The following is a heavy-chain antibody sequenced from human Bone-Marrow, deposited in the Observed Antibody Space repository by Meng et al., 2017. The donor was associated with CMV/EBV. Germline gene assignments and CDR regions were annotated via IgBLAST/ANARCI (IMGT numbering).Heavy chain of an antibody. Sequence: GGSLRLSCAASGFTFSSYWMHWVRQVPGKGLVWVSRIHRDAYYADSVRGRFTISRDNSKNTLYLQMNSLRAEDTAVYYCARDQFYYGSGPLDYWGQGTLVTVSS. CDR2: IHRDA. V-gene: IGHV3-74*01. J-gene: IGHJ4*02. D-gene: IGHD3-10*01. CDR3: ARDQFYYGSGPLDY. CDR1: GFTFSSYW.